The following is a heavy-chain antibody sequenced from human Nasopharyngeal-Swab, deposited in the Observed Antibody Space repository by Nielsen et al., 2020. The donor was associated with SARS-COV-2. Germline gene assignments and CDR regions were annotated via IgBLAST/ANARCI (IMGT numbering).Heavy chain of an antibody. V-gene: IGHV3-21*01. CDR2: ISSSSSYI. J-gene: IGHJ2*01. D-gene: IGHD1-26*01. CDR3: ARDRLLGPTPSNWYFDL. Sequence: GESLKISCAASGFTFSSYSMNWVRQAPGKGLEWVSSISSSSSYIYYADSVKGRFTISRDQSKNSLYLLMNSLTADDTAVYYCARDRLLGPTPSNWYFDLWGRGTLVTVSS. CDR1: GFTFSSYS.